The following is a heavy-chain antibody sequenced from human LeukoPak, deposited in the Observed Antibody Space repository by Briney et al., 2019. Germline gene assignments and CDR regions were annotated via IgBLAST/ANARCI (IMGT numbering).Heavy chain of an antibody. Sequence: SETLSLTCTVSGGSISSGDYYWSWLRQPPGKGLEWIGYIYYSGSTYYNPSLKSRVTISVDTSKNQFSLKLSSVTAADTAVYYCARDGLYYFDYWGQGTLVTVSS. CDR1: GGSISSGDYY. V-gene: IGHV4-30-4*08. CDR2: IYYSGST. J-gene: IGHJ4*02. CDR3: ARDGLYYFDY. D-gene: IGHD6-19*01.